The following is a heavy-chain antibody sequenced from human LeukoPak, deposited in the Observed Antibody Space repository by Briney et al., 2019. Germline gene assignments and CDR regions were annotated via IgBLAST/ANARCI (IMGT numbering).Heavy chain of an antibody. CDR2: VNNDGTGT. CDR1: GFTLNRYW. Sequence: GGSLRLSCVVSGFTLNRYWIHWVRQAPGKGLVWVSYVNNDGTGTNYADSVKGRFTISRDNTKLFLQMNSLRVEDTARYYCARDTSPSSGSTYFDAFDMWGQGTMVSVSS. J-gene: IGHJ3*02. CDR3: ARDTSPSSGSTYFDAFDM. D-gene: IGHD1-1*01. V-gene: IGHV3-74*01.